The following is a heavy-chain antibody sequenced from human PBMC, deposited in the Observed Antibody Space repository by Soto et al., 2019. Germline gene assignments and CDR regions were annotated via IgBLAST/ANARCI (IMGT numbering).Heavy chain of an antibody. Sequence: QVQLQESGPGLVKPSQTLYLICAVYGGSISSGNYYWSWIRQPPGKGLEWIGFISYSGSTYYNVSLKSRVTISVDTSKNQFSLNLSFVTAADTAVYYCATMGTPASGLYYFDYWGQGTLVTVSS. CDR1: GGSISSGNYY. CDR3: ATMGTPASGLYYFDY. CDR2: ISYSGST. D-gene: IGHD2-15*01. J-gene: IGHJ4*02. V-gene: IGHV4-30-4*01.